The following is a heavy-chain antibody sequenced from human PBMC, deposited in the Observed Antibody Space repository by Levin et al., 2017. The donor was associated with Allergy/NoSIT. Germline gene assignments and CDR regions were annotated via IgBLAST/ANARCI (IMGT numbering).Heavy chain of an antibody. Sequence: ASVKVSCRASGYSFTDSAINWVRQAPGQGLDYLGWINTKTGHPTFAQGFTGRYVISMDTSVNTAYLQISGLKPEDTAVYYCARPLPPYAGLAGYYSYGLAIWGQGTQVTVSS. CDR2: INTKTGHP. CDR3: ARPLPPYAGLAGYYSYGLAI. D-gene: IGHD3-3*01. V-gene: IGHV7-4-1*02. CDR1: GYSFTDSA. J-gene: IGHJ4*02.